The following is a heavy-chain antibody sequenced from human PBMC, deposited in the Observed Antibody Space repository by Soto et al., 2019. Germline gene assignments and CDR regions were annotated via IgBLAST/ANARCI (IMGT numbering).Heavy chain of an antibody. D-gene: IGHD6-19*01. CDR3: ARRLFPGWYSSGWYAIYGMDV. CDR2: INPNSGGT. CDR1: GYTFTGYY. V-gene: IGHV1-2*02. J-gene: IGHJ6*02. Sequence: QVQLVQSGAEVKKPGASVKVSCKASGYTFTGYYMHWVRQAPGQGLEWMGWINPNSGGTNYAQKFQGRVTMTRDTSISTAYMELSRLRSDDTAVYYCARRLFPGWYSSGWYAIYGMDVWGQGTTVTVSS.